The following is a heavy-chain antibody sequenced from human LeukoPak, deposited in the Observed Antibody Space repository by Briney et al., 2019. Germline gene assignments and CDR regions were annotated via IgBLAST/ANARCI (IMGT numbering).Heavy chain of an antibody. J-gene: IGHJ6*02. D-gene: IGHD3-3*01. V-gene: IGHV1-2*02. CDR2: INPNSGGT. CDR1: GYTFTAYY. CDR3: ATRRYDFWSGYFYYYYGMDV. Sequence: ASVKVSCKASGYTFTAYYMHWVRQAPGQGLEWMGWINPNSGGTNYAQKFQGRVTMTRDTSISTAYMELSRLRSDDTAVYYCATRRYDFWSGYFYYYYGMDVWGQGTTVTVSS.